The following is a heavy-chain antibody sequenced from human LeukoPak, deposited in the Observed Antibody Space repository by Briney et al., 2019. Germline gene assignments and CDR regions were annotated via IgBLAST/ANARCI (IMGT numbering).Heavy chain of an antibody. J-gene: IGHJ4*02. CDR2: INHSGST. CDR1: VGSFSGYY. V-gene: IGHV4-34*01. D-gene: IGHD1-26*01. Sequence: KPSETLSLTCAVYVGSFSGYYWSWSRQPPGKGLEWIGEINHSGSTNYNPSLKSRVTISVDTSKNQFSLKLSSVTAADTAVYYCARGKRVGAYDYWGQGTLVTVSS. CDR3: ARGKRVGAYDY.